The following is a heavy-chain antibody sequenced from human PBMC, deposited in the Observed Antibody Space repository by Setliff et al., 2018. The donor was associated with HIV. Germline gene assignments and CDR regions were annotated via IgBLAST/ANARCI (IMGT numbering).Heavy chain of an antibody. CDR1: GGSISDSH. D-gene: IGHD4-17*01. CDR3: ASFFVTTVTNQDY. CDR2: IYYSRTSSYENFFHTGTT. J-gene: IGHJ4*02. V-gene: IGHV4-59*12. Sequence: SETLSLTCTVSGGSISDSHWSWIRQPPGKGLEWIGYIYYSRTSSYENFFHTGTTRSNPSLQSRVTISLDTSNNQFSLKLTSVTAADTAMYYCASFFVTTVTNQDYWGQGTPVTVSS.